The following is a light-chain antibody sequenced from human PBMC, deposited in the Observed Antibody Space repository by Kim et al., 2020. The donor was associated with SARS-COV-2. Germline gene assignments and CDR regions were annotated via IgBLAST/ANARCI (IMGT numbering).Light chain of an antibody. CDR2: QDS. Sequence: SYELTQPPSVSVSPGQTASITCSGDKLGDKYACWYQQKPGQSPVLVIYQDSKRPSGIPERFYGSNSGNRDTLTISGTQAMDEAVYYCQAWDSITAGSVFGGGTQLTVL. CDR1: KLGDKY. V-gene: IGLV3-1*01. J-gene: IGLJ3*02. CDR3: QAWDSITAGSV.